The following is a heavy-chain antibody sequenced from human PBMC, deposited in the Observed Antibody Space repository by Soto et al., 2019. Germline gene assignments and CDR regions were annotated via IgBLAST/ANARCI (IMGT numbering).Heavy chain of an antibody. V-gene: IGHV4-30-4*01. D-gene: IGHD5-12*01. CDR1: GDSFSSADYK. J-gene: IGHJ4*02. CDR3: ARSSAYVAFDY. Sequence: QVQLQESGPGLVKPSQTLSLTCTVSGDSFSSADYKWSWIRQPPGKGLEWIGYIYYSGYTYNNPSLKSRLTMSVETSKHQFFLKLSSVTAADTAVYYCARSSAYVAFDYWGQGTLVTVS. CDR2: IYYSGYT.